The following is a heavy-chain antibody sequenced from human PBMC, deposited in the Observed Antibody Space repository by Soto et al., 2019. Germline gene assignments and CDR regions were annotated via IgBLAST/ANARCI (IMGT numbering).Heavy chain of an antibody. V-gene: IGHV4-59*01. CDR3: ARDRRPAMVRYFDY. CDR2: IYYSGST. J-gene: IGHJ4*02. Sequence: SETLSLTCTVSGCSISSYYWSWIRQPPGKGLEWIGYIYYSGSTNYNPSLKSRVTISVDTSKNQFSLKLSSVTAADTAVYYCARDRRPAMVRYFDYWGQGTLVTVS. CDR1: GCSISSYY. D-gene: IGHD5-18*01.